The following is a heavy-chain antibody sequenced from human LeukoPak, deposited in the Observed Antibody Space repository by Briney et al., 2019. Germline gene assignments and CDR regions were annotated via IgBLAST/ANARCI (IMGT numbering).Heavy chain of an antibody. CDR3: ATDPGYYYGMDV. V-gene: IGHV1-24*01. J-gene: IGHJ6*02. Sequence: ASVKVSCKVSGYTLTELSMRWVRQAPGKGLEWMGGFDPEDGETIYAQKFQGRVTMTEDTSTDTAYMELSSLRSEDTAVYYCATDPGYYYGMDVWGQGTTVTVSS. CDR1: GYTLTELS. CDR2: FDPEDGET.